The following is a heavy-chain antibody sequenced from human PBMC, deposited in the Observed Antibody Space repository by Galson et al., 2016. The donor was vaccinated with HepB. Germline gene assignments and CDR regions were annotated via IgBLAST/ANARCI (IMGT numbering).Heavy chain of an antibody. D-gene: IGHD2-2*01. Sequence: TLSLTCTISGVSIRSGPYYWSWIRQPVGKGLEWIGRINTRGTTNYNPSLKSRVIMSVDTSKNQISLKLDFVTAADTAVYHCARHGSTSTSCPGYYWGQGTLVTVSP. V-gene: IGHV4-61*02. J-gene: IGHJ4*02. CDR3: ARHGSTSTSCPGYY. CDR2: INTRGTT. CDR1: GVSIRSGPYY.